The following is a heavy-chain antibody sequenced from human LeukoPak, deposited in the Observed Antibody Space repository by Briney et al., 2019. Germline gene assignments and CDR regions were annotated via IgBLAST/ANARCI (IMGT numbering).Heavy chain of an antibody. D-gene: IGHD3-22*01. CDR1: GFTFSSYG. CDR3: ARSYYYDSSIGY. Sequence: GGSLRLSCAASGFTFSSYGMHWVRQAPGKGLEWVAVISYDGSNKYYADSVKGRFTISRDNSKNTLYLQMNSLRAEDTAVYYCARSYYYDSSIGYWGQGTLVTVSS. J-gene: IGHJ4*02. CDR2: ISYDGSNK. V-gene: IGHV3-30*03.